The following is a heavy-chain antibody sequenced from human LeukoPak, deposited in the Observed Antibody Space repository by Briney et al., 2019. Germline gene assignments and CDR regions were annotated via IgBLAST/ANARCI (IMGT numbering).Heavy chain of an antibody. CDR1: GFTFSSYW. V-gene: IGHV3-7*01. D-gene: IGHD1-26*01. CDR2: MKQDGSKQ. Sequence: GGSLRLSCAASGFTFSSYWMSWVRQAPGKGLEWVANMKQDGSKQYYVDPVKGRFTISRDNAKNSLYLQMNSLRAEDTAVYYCASGLVGDTGYMDVWGKGTTVTVSS. CDR3: ASGLVGDTGYMDV. J-gene: IGHJ6*03.